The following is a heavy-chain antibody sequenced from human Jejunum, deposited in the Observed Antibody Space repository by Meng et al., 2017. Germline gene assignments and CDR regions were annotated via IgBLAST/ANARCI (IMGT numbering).Heavy chain of an antibody. D-gene: IGHD3-10*01. CDR1: AGSFSGYY. Sequence: QVQLQQWGAGLLKPSETLSLTCAAYAGSFSGYYWTWIRQPPGKGREWIGEINHSGSTNYNPSLKSRVTMSIDTSKIQFSLKLSSVTAADAAVYYCARYGGSGSYWHFDPWGRGTLVTVSS. J-gene: IGHJ2*01. V-gene: IGHV4-34*01. CDR2: INHSGST. CDR3: ARYGGSGSYWHFDP.